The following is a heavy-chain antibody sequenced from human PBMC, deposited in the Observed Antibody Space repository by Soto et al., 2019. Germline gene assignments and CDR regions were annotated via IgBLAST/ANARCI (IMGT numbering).Heavy chain of an antibody. CDR3: AGLSYSNYDSSGRYNWFDP. V-gene: IGHV4-59*01. CDR2: IYYSRST. CDR1: GGSISGYY. J-gene: IGHJ5*02. Sequence: PSETLSLTCTVPGGSISGYYWNWIRQPPGKGLEWIGYIYYSRSTNYTPSLTSRVSISIDTSKNQFSLKLSSVTAADTDVYYCAGLSYSNYDSSGRYNWFDPWGQGPLVTVSS. D-gene: IGHD3-22*01.